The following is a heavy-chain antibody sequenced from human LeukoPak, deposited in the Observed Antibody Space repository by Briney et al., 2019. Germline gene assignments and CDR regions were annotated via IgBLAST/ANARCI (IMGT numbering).Heavy chain of an antibody. CDR1: GFSFSTYW. Sequence: PGGSLRLSCAASGFSFSTYWMGWLRPPPGKGLEWVANIKQDGTEKFYVDSAKGRFTVSRDNARNSLYPQMNSLRTEDTAVYYCARVAAGPSYFDYWGQGTLVTVSS. CDR2: IKQDGTEK. V-gene: IGHV3-7*05. CDR3: ARVAAGPSYFDY. D-gene: IGHD6-13*01. J-gene: IGHJ4*02.